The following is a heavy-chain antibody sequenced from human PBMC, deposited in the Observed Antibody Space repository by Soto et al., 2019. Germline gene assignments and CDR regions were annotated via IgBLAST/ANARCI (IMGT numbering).Heavy chain of an antibody. D-gene: IGHD3-3*01. V-gene: IGHV3-23*01. Sequence: VKLLESGGGLAQPGGVLGPPCVGLGLTLDSYAISWGRPAPGERLPGNRAINGSADGTDYAHSVRGRFTISRDNAKKTVHLQMDSLRVEDTAVYFCAKDTVGGYSFWSGYYSDGLDVWGQGTLVTVS. J-gene: IGHJ3*01. CDR3: AKDTVGGYSFWSGYYSDGLDV. CDR1: GLTLDSYA. CDR2: INGSADGT.